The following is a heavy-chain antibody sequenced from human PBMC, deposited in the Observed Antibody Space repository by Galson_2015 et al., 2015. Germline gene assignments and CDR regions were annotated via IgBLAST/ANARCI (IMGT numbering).Heavy chain of an antibody. D-gene: IGHD2-21*01. J-gene: IGHJ3*02. CDR3: ARDPGGARSFNYCGGDCYSTQDAFDI. Sequence: SLRLSCAASGFTFSSYAMSWVRQAPGKGLEWVSAISGSGGSTYYADSVKGRFTISRDNSKNTLYLQMNSLRAEDTAVYYCARDPGGARSFNYCGGDCYSTQDAFDIWGQGTMVTVSS. CDR2: ISGSGGST. CDR1: GFTFSSYA. V-gene: IGHV3-23*01.